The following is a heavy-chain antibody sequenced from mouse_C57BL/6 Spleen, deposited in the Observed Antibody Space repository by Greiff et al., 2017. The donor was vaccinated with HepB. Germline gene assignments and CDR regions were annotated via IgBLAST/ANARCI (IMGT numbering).Heavy chain of an antibody. D-gene: IGHD1-1*01. CDR3: ARESYYYGSTRFDY. Sequence: VKLQQPGAELVKPGASVKMSCKASGYTFTSYWITWVKQRPGQGLEWIGDIYPGSGSTNYNEKFKSKATLTVDTSSSTAYMQLSSLTSEDSAVYYCARESYYYGSTRFDYWGQGTTLTVSS. V-gene: IGHV1-55*01. CDR2: IYPGSGST. CDR1: GYTFTSYW. J-gene: IGHJ2*01.